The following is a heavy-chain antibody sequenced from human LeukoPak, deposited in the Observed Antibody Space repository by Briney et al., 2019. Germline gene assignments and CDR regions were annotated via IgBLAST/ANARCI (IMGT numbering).Heavy chain of an antibody. J-gene: IGHJ6*02. CDR3: ARDGGIAVAADGMDV. D-gene: IGHD6-19*01. CDR2: INPNSGGT. CDR1: GYTFTGYY. V-gene: IGHV1-2*02. Sequence: ASVKVSCKASGYTFTGYYMHWVRQASGQGLEWMGWINPNSGGTNYAQKFQGRVTMTRDTSISTAYMELSRLRSDDTAVYYCARDGGIAVAADGMDVWGQGTTVTVSS.